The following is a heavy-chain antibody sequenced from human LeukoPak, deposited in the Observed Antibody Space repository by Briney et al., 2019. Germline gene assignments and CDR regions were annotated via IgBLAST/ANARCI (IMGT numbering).Heavy chain of an antibody. CDR2: IGTSGNTI. J-gene: IGHJ4*02. D-gene: IGHD6-25*01. Sequence: GWALTVSCVASRFTFSDYIRNWLRQAPGKGLEGVSFIGTSGNTIYYADSVKGRFTVSRDNAKNALYLQVNSLTAEDTGVSYCACDQRLDYWGQGTLVTVSS. V-gene: IGHV3-48*01. CDR1: RFTFSDYI. CDR3: ACDQRLDY.